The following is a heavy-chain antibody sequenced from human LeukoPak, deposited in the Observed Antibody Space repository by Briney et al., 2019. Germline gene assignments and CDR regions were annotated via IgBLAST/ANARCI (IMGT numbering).Heavy chain of an antibody. CDR3: ARTFYYDGSGYSPQYSQY. V-gene: IGHV3-7*01. CDR1: GFTFSRCW. CDR2: IKQDGSEK. J-gene: IGHJ1*01. Sequence: GGSLRLSCVASGFTFSRCWMSWVRQAPGKGLEWVANIKQDGSEKYYVDSVMGRFTISRDNAKNSLYLQMNSLRAEDTAMYYCARTFYYDGSGYSPQYSQYWGQGTLVTVSS. D-gene: IGHD3-22*01.